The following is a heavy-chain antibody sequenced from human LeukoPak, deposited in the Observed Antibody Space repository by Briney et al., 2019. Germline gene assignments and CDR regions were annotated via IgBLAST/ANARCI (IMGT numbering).Heavy chain of an antibody. D-gene: IGHD5-18*01. CDR1: GGTFSSYA. CDR3: ARERQLWSITKLTGDFDY. V-gene: IGHV1-69*13. Sequence: SVKVSCKASGGTFSSYAISWVRQAPGQGLEWMGGIIPIFGTANYAQKFQGRVTITADESTSTAYMELSSLRSEDTAVYYCARERQLWSITKLTGDFDYWGQGTLVTVSS. J-gene: IGHJ4*02. CDR2: IIPIFGTA.